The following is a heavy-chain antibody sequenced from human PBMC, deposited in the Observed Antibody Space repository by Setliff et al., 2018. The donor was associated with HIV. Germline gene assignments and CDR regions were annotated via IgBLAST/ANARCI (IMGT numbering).Heavy chain of an antibody. V-gene: IGHV4-39*07. D-gene: IGHD3-22*01. CDR1: GGSISSSNYY. J-gene: IGHJ4*02. CDR3: ARVPGRDYYDTSGDFDY. CDR2: IYYSGNT. Sequence: SETLSLTCTVSGGSISSSNYYWGWIRQPPGKGLEWIGTIYYSGNTYYNPSLKSRVTISADTSKNEFFLKVTSVTAADTAVYYCARVPGRDYYDTSGDFDYWGLGTLVTVSS.